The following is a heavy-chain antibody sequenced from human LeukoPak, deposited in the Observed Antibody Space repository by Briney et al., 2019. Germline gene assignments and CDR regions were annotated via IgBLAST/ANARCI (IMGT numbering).Heavy chain of an antibody. J-gene: IGHJ5*02. CDR1: GYSFTSYW. CDR2: IYPGDSDT. CDR3: ARLGYYGYNNWFDP. V-gene: IGHV5-51*01. D-gene: IGHD3-10*01. Sequence: GESLKISCKASGYSFTSYWIGWVPQLPGKGLEGMGIIYPGDSDTRYSPSFQGQVTISADKSISTAYLQWSSLKASDTAMYYCARLGYYGYNNWFDPWGQGTLVTVSS.